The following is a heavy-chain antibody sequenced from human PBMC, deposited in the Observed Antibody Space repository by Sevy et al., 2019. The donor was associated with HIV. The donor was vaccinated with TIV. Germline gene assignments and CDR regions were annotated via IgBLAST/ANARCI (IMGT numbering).Heavy chain of an antibody. D-gene: IGHD6-13*01. CDR1: GFIFSNSW. V-gene: IGHV3-15*01. CDR3: TTGNIAAAGIVY. CDR2: IKSKTDGGKK. Sequence: GGSLRLSCVASGFIFSNSWMTWVRQAPGRGLEWVGRIKSKTDGGKKDYAAPVKGRFTISRDASKNTPYLQMNSLKTEDTAVYYCTTGNIAAAGIVYWGQGTLVTVSS. J-gene: IGHJ4*02.